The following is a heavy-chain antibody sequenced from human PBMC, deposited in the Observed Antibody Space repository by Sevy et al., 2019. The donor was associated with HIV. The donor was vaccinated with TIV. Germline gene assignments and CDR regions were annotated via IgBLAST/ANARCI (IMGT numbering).Heavy chain of an antibody. CDR3: AREGCSRPHDY. CDR1: GFAFYEYS. V-gene: IGHV3-23*01. D-gene: IGHD2-8*01. CDR2: LSFGWGKI. Sequence: GGYLRLSCAASGFAFYEYSMSWIRQAPGKGLEWVATLSFGWGKINYADSVKGRFTISRDNSKNSFYLQMDNLRVEDTALYYCAREGCSRPHDYWGQGTRVTVSS. J-gene: IGHJ4*02.